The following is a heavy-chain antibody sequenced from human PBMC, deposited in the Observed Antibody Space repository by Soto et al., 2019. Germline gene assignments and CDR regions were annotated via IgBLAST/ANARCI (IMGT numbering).Heavy chain of an antibody. V-gene: IGHV1-69*04. CDR2: IFPLTDXP. CDR3: ARGPLVVLNYFES. Sequence: SXXVSCKASGGTFRNYPINWVRQAPGQGLEWMGSIFPLTDXPDYAQNFQARLTISADKSTSTAYMELSSLTSDDTAMYFCARGPLVVLNYFESWGQGTLVTVSS. CDR1: GGTFRNYP. J-gene: IGHJ4*02.